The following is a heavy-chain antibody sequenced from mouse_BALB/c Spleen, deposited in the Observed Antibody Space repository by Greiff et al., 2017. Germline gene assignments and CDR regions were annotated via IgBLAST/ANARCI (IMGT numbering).Heavy chain of an antibody. J-gene: IGHJ4*01. V-gene: IGHV5-9-4*01. D-gene: IGHD1-3*01. CDR3: ASQYKDAMDY. CDR1: GFTFSSYA. Sequence: EVHLVESGGGLVKPGGSLKLSCAASGFTFSSYAMSWVRQSPEKRLEWVAEISSGGSYTYYPDTVTGRFTISRDNAKNTLYLEMSSLRSEDTAMYYCASQYKDAMDYWGQGTSVTVSS. CDR2: ISSGGSYT.